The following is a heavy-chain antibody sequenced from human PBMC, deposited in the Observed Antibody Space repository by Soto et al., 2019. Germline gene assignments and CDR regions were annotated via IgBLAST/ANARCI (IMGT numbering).Heavy chain of an antibody. Sequence: SETLSLTCAVSGGSIRRVNWWCWGRQPQGKGLEWIGEIYHSGSTNYNPSLKSRVTISVDKSKNQFSLKLSSVTAADTAVYYCAVPWAAPGDDYYYGMDVWGQGTTVT. CDR1: GGSIRRVNW. D-gene: IGHD3-16*01. CDR3: AVPWAAPGDDYYYGMDV. V-gene: IGHV4-4*02. J-gene: IGHJ6*02. CDR2: IYHSGST.